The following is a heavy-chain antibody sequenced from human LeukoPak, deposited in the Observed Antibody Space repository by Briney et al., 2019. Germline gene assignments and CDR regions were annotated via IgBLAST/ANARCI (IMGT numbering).Heavy chain of an antibody. V-gene: IGHV3-9*01. CDR1: GFTFDDYA. CDR3: AKEGGRFGFDI. Sequence: PGRSLRLSCAASGFTFDDYAMHWVRQAPGKGLEWVSGISWNSGSIGYADSVKGRFTISRDNAKNSLYLQMNSLRAEDTALYYCAKEGGRFGFDIWGQGTMVTVSS. D-gene: IGHD3-10*01. CDR2: ISWNSGSI. J-gene: IGHJ3*02.